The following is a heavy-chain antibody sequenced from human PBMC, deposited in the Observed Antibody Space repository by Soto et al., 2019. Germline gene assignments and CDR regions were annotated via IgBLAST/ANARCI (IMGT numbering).Heavy chain of an antibody. J-gene: IGHJ3*02. CDR1: GFSLTSYG. CDR2: ISYDGNNK. Sequence: PGGSLRLSCAASGFSLTSYGMVWVRQAPGKGLEWVTLISYDGNNKYYVDSVKGRFTISRDNSENTLYLQMTSLRADDTAVYYCARVWNSSYENAFDIWGQGTMVTVSS. D-gene: IGHD5-12*01. CDR3: ARVWNSSYENAFDI. V-gene: IGHV3-30*03.